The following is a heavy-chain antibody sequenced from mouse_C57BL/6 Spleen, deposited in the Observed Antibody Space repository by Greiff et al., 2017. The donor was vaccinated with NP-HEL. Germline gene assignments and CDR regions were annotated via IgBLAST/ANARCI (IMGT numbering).Heavy chain of an antibody. CDR2: IYPGDGDT. D-gene: IGHD2-5*01. CDR3: AREGDIDSNWYFDV. CDR1: GYAFSSSW. Sequence: QVQLKQSGPELVKPGASVKISCKASGYAFSSSWMNWVKQRPGKGLEWIGRIYPGDGDTNYNGKFKGKATLTADKSSSTAYMQLSSLTSEDSAVYFCAREGDIDSNWYFDVWGTGTTVTVSS. V-gene: IGHV1-82*01. J-gene: IGHJ1*03.